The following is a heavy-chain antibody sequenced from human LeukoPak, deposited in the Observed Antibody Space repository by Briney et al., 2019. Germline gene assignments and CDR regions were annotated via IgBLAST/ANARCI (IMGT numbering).Heavy chain of an antibody. CDR2: IWYGGSNK. CDR1: GFTFSSYG. CDR3: AIAIAAAGNFDY. V-gene: IGHV3-33*08. J-gene: IGHJ4*02. Sequence: PGRSLRLSCAASGFTFSSYGMHWVRQAPGKGLEWVAVIWYGGSNKYYADSVKGRFTISRDNSKNTLYLQMNSLRAEDTAVYYCAIAIAAAGNFDYWGQGTLVTVSS. D-gene: IGHD6-13*01.